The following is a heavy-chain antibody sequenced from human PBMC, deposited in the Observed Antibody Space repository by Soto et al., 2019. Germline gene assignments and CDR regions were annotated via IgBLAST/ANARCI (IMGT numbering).Heavy chain of an antibody. CDR1: GFSFSNYA. Sequence: EVQLLESGGGLVQPGGSLRLSCGASGFSFSNYAMTWVRQAPGKGLEWVSTIGGGGVTKYYADSVKGRFTISRDNSKNTLHLQINNLRAEDTPVYYCAKDGHARVFYYYMDVWGKGTTVTVSS. CDR3: AKDGHARVFYYYMDV. V-gene: IGHV3-23*01. D-gene: IGHD2-2*01. CDR2: IGGGGVTK. J-gene: IGHJ6*03.